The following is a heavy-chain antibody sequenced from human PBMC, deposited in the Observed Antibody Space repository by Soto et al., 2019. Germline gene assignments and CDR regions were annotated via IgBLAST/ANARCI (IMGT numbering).Heavy chain of an antibody. CDR3: ANHGGFDF. D-gene: IGHD3-10*01. V-gene: IGHV3-23*01. CDR1: GFTFSSSG. J-gene: IGHJ3*01. Sequence: EGQLLQSGGGLVQPGESLRLSCAASGFTFSSSGMSWVRQAPGKGLEWVSSISIRGDYRYYADSVKGRFTISRDNSKTPLYLQMSSLTAEDTAIYYCANHGGFDFWGPGTMVAVSS. CDR2: ISIRGDYR.